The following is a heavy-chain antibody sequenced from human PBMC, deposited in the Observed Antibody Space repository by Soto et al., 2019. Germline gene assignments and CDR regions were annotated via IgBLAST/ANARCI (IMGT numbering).Heavy chain of an antibody. CDR1: GGSINSASYH. V-gene: IGHV4-31*03. D-gene: IGHD4-17*01. Sequence: QVQLQESGPGLVQPSETLSLTCSVSGGSINSASYHWSWLRQHPGKGLEFIGYIFYTGSTYYNPSLETRLTISVDPSKNHVSLRLNAVTAADTAVYYCARLDYGDSAFDSWGRGILVTVSS. CDR2: IFYTGST. CDR3: ARLDYGDSAFDS. J-gene: IGHJ4*02.